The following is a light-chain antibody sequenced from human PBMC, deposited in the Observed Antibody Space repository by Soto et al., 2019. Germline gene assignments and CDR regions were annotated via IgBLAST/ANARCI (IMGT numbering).Light chain of an antibody. J-gene: IGKJ1*01. CDR3: QQYNSYPWT. Sequence: DIPMTQSPSTLSASVGDRVTITCRASQSISSWLAWYQQKPGKAPKLLIYKASSLESGVPSRFSGSGSGTEFTLTISSLQPGDFATYYCQQYNSYPWTFGQGTKVEIK. CDR1: QSISSW. V-gene: IGKV1-5*03. CDR2: KAS.